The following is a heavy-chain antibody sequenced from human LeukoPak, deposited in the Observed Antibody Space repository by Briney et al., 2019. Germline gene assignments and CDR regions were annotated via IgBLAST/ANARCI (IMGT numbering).Heavy chain of an antibody. CDR1: GYTFTSYG. D-gene: IGHD2-2*01. V-gene: IGHV1-18*01. Sequence: ASVKVSCKASGYTFTSYGISWVRQAPGQGLEWMGWISAYNGNTNYAQKLQGRVTMTTDTSTSTAYMELRSLRSDDTAVYYCARDWGGEGYCSSTSCKPFDYWGQGTLDTVSS. CDR3: ARDWGGEGYCSSTSCKPFDY. J-gene: IGHJ4*02. CDR2: ISAYNGNT.